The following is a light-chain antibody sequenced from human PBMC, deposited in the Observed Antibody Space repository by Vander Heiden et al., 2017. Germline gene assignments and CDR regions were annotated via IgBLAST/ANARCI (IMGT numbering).Light chain of an antibody. CDR1: SDDVGGYNV. CDR2: GVT. V-gene: IGLV2-23*02. J-gene: IGLJ3*02. Sequence: QSALTQPASVSGSPGQSITISCTGTSDDVGGYNVVSWYQQHPGKAPTLIIYGVTQRPSGISNRFSGSKAGNTASLTISGPQAEDEADYYCCSYTRPGLRLFGGGTKLTVL. CDR3: CSYTRPGLRL.